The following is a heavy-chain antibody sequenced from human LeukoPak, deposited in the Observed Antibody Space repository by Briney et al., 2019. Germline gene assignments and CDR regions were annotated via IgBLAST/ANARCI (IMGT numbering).Heavy chain of an antibody. CDR3: AVMHRYYDGSGYWVQ. V-gene: IGHV3-23*01. CDR2: ISTNGGST. J-gene: IGHJ4*02. Sequence: GGSMRPSCEASAFTSISYSISCVSQPPGRGLEWVSGISTNGGSTYYEHSLKGRLTISRDNPRNMLYMEMNSLRAEDTAVNYCAVMHRYYDGSGYWVQWGQGTLVTVSS. CDR1: AFTSISYS. D-gene: IGHD3-22*01.